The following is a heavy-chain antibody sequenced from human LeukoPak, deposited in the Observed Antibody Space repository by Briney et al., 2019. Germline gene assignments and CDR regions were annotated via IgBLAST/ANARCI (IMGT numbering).Heavy chain of an antibody. CDR2: TRNKANSYTT. CDR1: GFTFSSYW. D-gene: IGHD3-22*01. Sequence: PGGSLRLSCAASGFTFSSYWMNWVRQAPGKGLEWVGRTRNKANSYTTEYAASVKGRFTISRDDSKNSLYLQMNSLKTEDTAVYYCAIFTMIVGFDYWGQGTLVTVSS. CDR3: AIFTMIVGFDY. J-gene: IGHJ4*02. V-gene: IGHV3-72*01.